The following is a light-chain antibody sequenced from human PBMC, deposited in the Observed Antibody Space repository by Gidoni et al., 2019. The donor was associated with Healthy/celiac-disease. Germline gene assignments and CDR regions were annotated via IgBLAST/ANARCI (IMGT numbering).Light chain of an antibody. J-gene: IGKJ1*01. V-gene: IGKV3-11*01. CDR3: QQRSNWPPLT. Sequence: EIVLTQSPATLSLSPGERATLSCRASQRVSRYLAWFQQKPGQAPRLLIYDASNRATCIPARFSGSGSGTDFTLTISSLEPEDFAVYYCQQRSNWPPLTFGQGTKVEIK. CDR2: DAS. CDR1: QRVSRY.